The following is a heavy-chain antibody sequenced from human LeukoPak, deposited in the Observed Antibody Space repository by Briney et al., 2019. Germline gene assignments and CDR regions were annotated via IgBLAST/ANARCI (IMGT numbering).Heavy chain of an antibody. CDR2: MIASSGAT. Sequence: GGSLRLSCTASGFSFNNYAMTWVRQAPGKGLEWVSIMIASSGATFYADSVKGRFTISRDNSKNTLYLQINSLSVEDTAVYYCAKGGYDYVEVAYFDFWGQGALVTVSS. CDR1: GFSFNNYA. J-gene: IGHJ4*02. CDR3: AKGGYDYVEVAYFDF. V-gene: IGHV3-23*01. D-gene: IGHD5-12*01.